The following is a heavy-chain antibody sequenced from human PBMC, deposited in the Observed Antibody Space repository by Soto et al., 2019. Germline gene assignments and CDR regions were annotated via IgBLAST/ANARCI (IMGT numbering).Heavy chain of an antibody. D-gene: IGHD4-17*01. Sequence: QVQLVQSGAEVKKPGASVTVSCRSSGDTFTDYYMHWVRQAPGQRLGWMGWHNPNSGVTKYAQNLQGWVARTRDTSIRTAYMQLSGMRSGVTAVYYCARESGGATATLDYSYFNIDVWGTGTTVTGSS. CDR2: HNPNSGVT. V-gene: IGHV1-2*04. CDR1: GDTFTDYY. J-gene: IGHJ6*03. CDR3: ARESGGATATLDYSYFNIDV.